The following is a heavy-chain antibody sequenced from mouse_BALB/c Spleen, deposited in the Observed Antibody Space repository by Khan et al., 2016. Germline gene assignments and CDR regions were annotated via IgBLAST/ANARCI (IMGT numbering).Heavy chain of an antibody. CDR3: ARGDYDGTYYAMDY. D-gene: IGHD2-4*01. Sequence: EVQLQESGPGLVKPSQSLSLTCTVTGYSITSDYAWNWIRQFPGNKLEWMGYISYSGSTSYNPSLKSRISITRDTSKNQFFQQLNSVTTEDTATYYCARGDYDGTYYAMDYWGQGTSVTVSS. J-gene: IGHJ4*01. V-gene: IGHV3-2*02. CDR2: ISYSGST. CDR1: GYSITSDYA.